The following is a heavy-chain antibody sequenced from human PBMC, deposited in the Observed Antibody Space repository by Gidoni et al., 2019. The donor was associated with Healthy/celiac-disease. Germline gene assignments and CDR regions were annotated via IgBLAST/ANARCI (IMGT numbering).Heavy chain of an antibody. D-gene: IGHD5-12*01. CDR3: ARRGYSGYDQGYYYGMDV. V-gene: IGHV4-39*01. J-gene: IGHJ6*02. CDR2: IYYIGST. Sequence: QLQLQESGPGLVKPSETLSLTCTVSGGSIRSSSYYWGWIRQPPGKRLEWIGSIYYIGSTYYNPSLKSRVTISVDTSKNQFSLKLSSVTAADTAVYYCARRGYSGYDQGYYYGMDVWGQGTTVTVSS. CDR1: GGSIRSSSYY.